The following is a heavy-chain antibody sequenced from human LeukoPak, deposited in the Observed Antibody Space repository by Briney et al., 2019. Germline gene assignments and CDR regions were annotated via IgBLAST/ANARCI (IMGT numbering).Heavy chain of an antibody. V-gene: IGHV4-59*01. D-gene: IGHD6-13*01. CDR3: ARGRISSSY. CDR1: GGSISSYH. J-gene: IGHJ4*02. CDR2: IYYSGST. Sequence: SETLSLTCTVSGGSISSYHWSWIRQPPGKGLEWIGYIYYSGSTNYNPSLKSRVTISIDTSKNQISLKLSSVIAADTAVYYCARGRISSSYWGQGTLVTVSS.